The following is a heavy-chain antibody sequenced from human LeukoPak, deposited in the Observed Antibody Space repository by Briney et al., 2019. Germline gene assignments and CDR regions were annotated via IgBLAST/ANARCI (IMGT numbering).Heavy chain of an antibody. CDR3: ANFPAGYSCGYGYYYYMDV. Sequence: GGSLRLSCAASGFTFSSYGMHWVRQAPGRGLEWVAFIRYDGSNKYYADSVKGRFTISRDNSKNTLYLQMNSLRAEDTAVYYCANFPAGYSCGYGYYYYMDVWGKGTTVTISS. CDR1: GFTFSSYG. V-gene: IGHV3-30*02. CDR2: IRYDGSNK. D-gene: IGHD5-18*01. J-gene: IGHJ6*03.